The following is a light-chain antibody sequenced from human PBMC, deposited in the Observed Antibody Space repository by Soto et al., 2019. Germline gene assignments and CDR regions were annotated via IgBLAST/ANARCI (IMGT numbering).Light chain of an antibody. J-gene: IGKJ2*01. CDR2: DAS. V-gene: IGKV1-5*01. CDR1: QSIGYR. CDR3: QQYNSYPMYT. Sequence: DIQMTQSPSTLSASVGDRVTITCRASQSIGYRLAWYQQKAGKAPKLLIYDASSLESGVPSRFSGSGSGTEFTLTISSLQPDDFATYYCQQYNSYPMYTFGQGTKLEIK.